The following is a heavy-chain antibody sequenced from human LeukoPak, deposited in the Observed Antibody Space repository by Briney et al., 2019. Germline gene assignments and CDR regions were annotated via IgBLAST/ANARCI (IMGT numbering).Heavy chain of an antibody. CDR3: AKEAGSSN. V-gene: IGHV3-30*02. J-gene: IGHJ4*02. CDR2: IRYDGSNQ. D-gene: IGHD6-6*01. Sequence: GGSLRLSCAASGFTFSNYGIHWVRQAPGKGLEWVAFIRYDGSNQYYADSVKGRFTISRDNSKNMLYLQMNSLRPEDTAVYYCAKEAGSSNWGQGTLVTVSS. CDR1: GFTFSNYG.